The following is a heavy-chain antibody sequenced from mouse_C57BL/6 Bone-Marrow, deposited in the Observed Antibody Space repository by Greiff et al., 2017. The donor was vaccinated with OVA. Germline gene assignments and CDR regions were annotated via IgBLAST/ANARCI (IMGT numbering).Heavy chain of an antibody. J-gene: IGHJ3*01. CDR2: IDPTDSNT. CDR3: ERDVRTFAD. CDR1: GYTFTSYG. Sequence: QVQLQQPGAELVMPGASVKLSCKASGYTFTSYGMHWVQQRPGQGLEWIGEIDPTDSNTYYTQTFKGTATLTVDKSSSTAYMQLSSLTSEDSAVYDGERDVRTFADWGQGTRVTVSA. V-gene: IGHV1-69*01. D-gene: IGHD2-14*01.